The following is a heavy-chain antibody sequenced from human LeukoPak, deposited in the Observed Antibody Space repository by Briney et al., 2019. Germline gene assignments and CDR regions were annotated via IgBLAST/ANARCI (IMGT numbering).Heavy chain of an antibody. CDR1: GFTFSSYW. Sequence: GGSLRLSCAASGFTFSSYWMRWVRQAPGKGLEGVAHIKSDGSEEYYVDSVKGRFTISRDNAKNSLFLQMNSLTDEDTAVYYCARAIRGAAVDTGDGWGQGTLVTVSS. D-gene: IGHD6-13*01. V-gene: IGHV3-7*01. CDR2: IKSDGSEE. CDR3: ARAIRGAAVDTGDG. J-gene: IGHJ4*02.